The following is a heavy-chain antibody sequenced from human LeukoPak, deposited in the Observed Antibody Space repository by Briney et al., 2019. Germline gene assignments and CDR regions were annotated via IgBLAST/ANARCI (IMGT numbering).Heavy chain of an antibody. CDR2: IYNSGST. CDR1: GGSISSYY. J-gene: IGHJ6*02. V-gene: IGHV4-59*08. Sequence: SETLSLTCTVSGGSISSYYWSWIRQPPGKGLECIGYIYNSGSTNYNPSLKSRVTISVDTSKNQFSLKVSSVTAADTAVYYCARRFDPWGAGMDVWGQGTTVTVYS. CDR3: ARRFDPWGAGMDV. D-gene: IGHD7-27*01.